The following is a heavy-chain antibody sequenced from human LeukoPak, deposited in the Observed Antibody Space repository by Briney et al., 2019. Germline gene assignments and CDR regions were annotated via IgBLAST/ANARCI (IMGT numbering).Heavy chain of an antibody. CDR3: ARVQGHPPNGLDV. V-gene: IGHV3-74*01. CDR2: INSDGSST. J-gene: IGHJ3*01. Sequence: GGSLRLSCAASGFTFSSYWMHWVRQAPGKGLVWVSRINSDGSSTSYADSVKGRFTISRDNAKNTLYLQMNSLRAEDTAVYYCARVQGHPPNGLDVWGQGTMVTVS. D-gene: IGHD2-8*01. CDR1: GFTFSSYW.